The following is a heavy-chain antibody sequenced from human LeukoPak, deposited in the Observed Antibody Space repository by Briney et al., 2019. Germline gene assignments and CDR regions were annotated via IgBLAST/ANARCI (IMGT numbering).Heavy chain of an antibody. CDR2: ISSDGSNE. CDR3: ARAPTTRSPFDY. Sequence: GGSLRLSYAASGFTFSSNAMHWVRQSPGKGLEWVAVISSDGSNEYYGDSVKGRFTISRGNSKNTLYLQMNSLRGEATAVYYCARAPTTRSPFDYWGQGTLVTVSS. V-gene: IGHV3-30*04. D-gene: IGHD1-1*01. J-gene: IGHJ4*02. CDR1: GFTFSSNA.